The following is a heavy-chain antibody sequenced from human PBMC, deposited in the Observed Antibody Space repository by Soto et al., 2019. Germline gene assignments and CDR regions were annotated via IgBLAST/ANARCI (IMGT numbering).Heavy chain of an antibody. CDR3: ASTGRRVNMIGGAFDI. V-gene: IGHV5-51*01. J-gene: IGHJ3*02. CDR2: IYPGDSDT. CDR1: GCSFTSYW. Sequence: PGESLKISCKGSGCSFTSYWIGWVRQMPGKGLEWMGIIYPGDSDTRYSPSFQGQVTISADKSISTAYLQWSSLKASDTAMYYCASTGRRVNMIGGAFDIWGQRTMVTVSS. D-gene: IGHD3-22*01.